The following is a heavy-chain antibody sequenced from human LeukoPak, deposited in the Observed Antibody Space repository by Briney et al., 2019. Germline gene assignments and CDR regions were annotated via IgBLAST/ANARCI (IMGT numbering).Heavy chain of an antibody. CDR1: GGAFSSYA. V-gene: IGHV1-69*01. D-gene: IGHD4-17*01. CDR2: IIPIFGTA. CDR3: ARDPKTIDYGDSSGAFDI. Sequence: GASVKVSCKASGGAFSSYATSWVRQAPGQGLEWMGGIIPIFGTANYAQKFQGRVTITADESTSTAYMELSSLRSEDTAVYYCARDPKTIDYGDSSGAFDIWGQGTMVTVSS. J-gene: IGHJ3*02.